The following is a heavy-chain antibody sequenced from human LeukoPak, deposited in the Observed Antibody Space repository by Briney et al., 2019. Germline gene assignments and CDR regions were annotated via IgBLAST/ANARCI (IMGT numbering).Heavy chain of an antibody. D-gene: IGHD3-10*02. V-gene: IGHV1-18*01. CDR1: VYTFTSYG. Sequence: ASVKVSFKASVYTFTSYGISWVRQAPGQGLEWMGWISAYNGNTNYAQKLPVRVTMATDTSTSTVYMDLRSLRSDDTAVYYCAEDPYVRRSSRYGMDVWGQGTTVTVSS. CDR2: ISAYNGNT. J-gene: IGHJ6*02. CDR3: AEDPYVRRSSRYGMDV.